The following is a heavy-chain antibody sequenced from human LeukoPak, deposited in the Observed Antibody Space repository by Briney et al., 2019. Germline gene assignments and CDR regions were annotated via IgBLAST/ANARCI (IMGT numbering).Heavy chain of an antibody. CDR1: EFSFRTYT. V-gene: IGHV3-21*01. J-gene: IGHJ4*02. CDR3: AKTTTTGWK. Sequence: GGSLRLSCADSEFSFRTYTMNWVRQAPGKGLEWVSSINSNSRYIYYADSVKGRFTISRDNAKNSLYLQMNSLRAEDTAVYYCAKTTTTGWKWGQGTLVTVSP. D-gene: IGHD6-19*01. CDR2: INSNSRYI.